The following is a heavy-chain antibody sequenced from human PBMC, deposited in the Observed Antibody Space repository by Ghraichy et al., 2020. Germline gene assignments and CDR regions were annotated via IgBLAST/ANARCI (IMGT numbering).Heavy chain of an antibody. D-gene: IGHD3-16*01. Sequence: ASVKVSCKVSGYTLTELSMHWVRQAPGKGLEWMGGFDPEDGETIYAQKFQGRVTMTEDTSTDTAYMELSSLRSEDTAVYYCATESKGGAYYYYYGMDVWGQGTTVTVSS. J-gene: IGHJ6*02. V-gene: IGHV1-24*01. CDR3: ATESKGGAYYYYYGMDV. CDR1: GYTLTELS. CDR2: FDPEDGET.